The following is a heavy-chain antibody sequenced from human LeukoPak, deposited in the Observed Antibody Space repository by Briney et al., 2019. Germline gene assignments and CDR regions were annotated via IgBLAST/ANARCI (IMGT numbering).Heavy chain of an antibody. Sequence: GASVKVSCKASGYTFTGYYMHWVRQAPGQGLEWMGRIIPILGIANYAQKFQGRVTITADKSTSTAYMELSSLRSEDTAVYYCVRYCSGGSCYDYWGQGTLVTVSS. CDR3: VRYCSGGSCYDY. D-gene: IGHD2-15*01. V-gene: IGHV1-69*02. J-gene: IGHJ4*02. CDR1: GYTFTGYY. CDR2: IIPILGIA.